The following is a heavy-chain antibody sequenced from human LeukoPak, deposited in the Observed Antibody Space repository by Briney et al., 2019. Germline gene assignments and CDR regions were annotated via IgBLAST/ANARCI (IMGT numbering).Heavy chain of an antibody. V-gene: IGHV3-21*01. CDR1: GFAFSSYT. D-gene: IGHD3-10*01. CDR2: ISGGTNYI. CDR3: ARTYYYGSGSNDC. Sequence: GGSLRLSCAASGFAFSSYTMNWVRQAPGKGLEWVSSISGGTNYIYFADSVKGRFTISRDNAKNSLYLQMNSLRAEDTAVYYCARTYYYGSGSNDCWGQGTLVTVSS. J-gene: IGHJ4*02.